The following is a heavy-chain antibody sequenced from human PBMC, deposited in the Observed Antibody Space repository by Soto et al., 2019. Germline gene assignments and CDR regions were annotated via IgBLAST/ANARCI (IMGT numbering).Heavy chain of an antibody. CDR3: ARDWFGVDY. V-gene: IGHV4-31*03. J-gene: IGHJ4*02. Sequence: TLSLTCTVYGGSIRSVGYYWSWIRQHPGKGLEWIGYIFYSGTTYYNPSLKSRVTISVDTSKNQFSLKLSSVTAADTAVYYCARDWFGVDYWGQGTLVTVSS. D-gene: IGHD3-16*01. CDR2: IFYSGTT. CDR1: GGSIRSVGYY.